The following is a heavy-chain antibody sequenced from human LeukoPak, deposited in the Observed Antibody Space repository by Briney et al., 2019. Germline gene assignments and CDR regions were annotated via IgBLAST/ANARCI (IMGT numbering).Heavy chain of an antibody. CDR1: GFTFSSYG. Sequence: GSLRLSCAASGFTFSSYGMHWVRQAPGKGLEWVAVIWYDGSNKYYADSVKGRFTISRDNSKNTLYLQMNSLRAEDTAVYYCARGSGYSYEKYYYYGMDVWGQGTTVTVSS. CDR2: IWYDGSNK. CDR3: ARGSGYSYEKYYYYGMDV. D-gene: IGHD5-18*01. V-gene: IGHV3-33*01. J-gene: IGHJ6*02.